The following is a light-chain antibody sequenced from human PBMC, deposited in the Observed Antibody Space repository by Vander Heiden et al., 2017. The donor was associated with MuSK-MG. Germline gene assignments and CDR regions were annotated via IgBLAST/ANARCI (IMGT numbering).Light chain of an antibody. CDR3: QQVDSTPRT. J-gene: IGKJ2*01. V-gene: IGKV1-NL1*01. Sequence: DIQMTQSPSSLSASVGERVTITCRASQDISDFLVWYQQKPGKVPKVLLYKASRLETGVPSRFSGSGFGTDFTLTISSLQPEDSATYYCQQVDSTPRTFGQGTKLEIK. CDR1: QDISDF. CDR2: KAS.